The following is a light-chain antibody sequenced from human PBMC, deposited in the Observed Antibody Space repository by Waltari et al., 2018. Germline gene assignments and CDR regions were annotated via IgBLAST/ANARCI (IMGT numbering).Light chain of an antibody. Sequence: QSALTQPASVSGSPGQSITISCTGTSSDVGAYDSVSWYQQHPGKAPKVIIYDVSNRPSGASNRFSGSKSGNTASLTSSRLPDEDEADYYCNSYTSSNTVVFGGGTKLAVL. J-gene: IGLJ3*02. V-gene: IGLV2-14*03. CDR1: SSDVGAYDS. CDR2: DVS. CDR3: NSYTSSNTVV.